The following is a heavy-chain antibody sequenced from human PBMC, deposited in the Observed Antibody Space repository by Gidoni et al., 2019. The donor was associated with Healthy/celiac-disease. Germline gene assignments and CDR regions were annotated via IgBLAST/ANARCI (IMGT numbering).Heavy chain of an antibody. CDR3: ARDKVDYGGNSNWFDP. J-gene: IGHJ5*02. D-gene: IGHD4-17*01. Sequence: EVQLVESGGGLVQPGGSLRLSCAASGFTFSSYSMNWVRQAPGKGLEWVSYISSSSSTIYYADSVKGRFTISRDNAKNSLYLQMNSLRDEDTAVYYCARDKVDYGGNSNWFDPWGQGTLVTVSS. CDR2: ISSSSSTI. CDR1: GFTFSSYS. V-gene: IGHV3-48*02.